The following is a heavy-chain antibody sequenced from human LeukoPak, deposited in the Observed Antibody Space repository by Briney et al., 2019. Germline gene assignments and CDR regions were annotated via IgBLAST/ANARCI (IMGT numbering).Heavy chain of an antibody. D-gene: IGHD5-18*01. V-gene: IGHV3-48*01. J-gene: IGHJ4*02. Sequence: PGGSLRLSCAASGFTLSSYNMNWVRQAPGKGLEWISYISISSSTMYYADSVKGRFTISRDNTKNSLYLQMNSLRVEDTAVYYCAREWRGYSYFDYWGQGTLVTVSS. CDR1: GFTLSSYN. CDR3: AREWRGYSYFDY. CDR2: ISISSSTM.